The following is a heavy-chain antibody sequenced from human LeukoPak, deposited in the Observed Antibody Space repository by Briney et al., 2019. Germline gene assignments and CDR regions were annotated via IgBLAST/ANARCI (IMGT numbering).Heavy chain of an antibody. Sequence: PGGSLGLSCAASGFTFSSYSMNWVRQAPGKGLEWVSSISSGSSYIYYADSVKGRFTISRDNAKNSLCLQMNSLRAEDTAVYYCARLLLYYYYYYMDVWGKGTTVTVSS. CDR2: ISSGSSYI. CDR1: GFTFSSYS. CDR3: ARLLLYYYYYYMDV. J-gene: IGHJ6*03. V-gene: IGHV3-21*01. D-gene: IGHD1-26*01.